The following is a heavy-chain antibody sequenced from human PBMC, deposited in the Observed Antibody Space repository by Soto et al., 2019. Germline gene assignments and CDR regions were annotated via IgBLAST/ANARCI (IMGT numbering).Heavy chain of an antibody. CDR1: GFRFADRA. CDR3: VRGRRGYITAPSEH. D-gene: IGHD1-20*01. J-gene: IGHJ4*02. V-gene: IGHV3-9*01. Sequence: EVQLVESGGGLVQPGRSLRLSCAASGFRFADRAMYWVRQAPGKGLEWVSGINWKSNAIGYADSVKGRFTISRDNAKSTLYLQMDSLRDEDTAFYYCVRGRRGYITAPSEHWGQGTLVTVSS. CDR2: INWKSNAI.